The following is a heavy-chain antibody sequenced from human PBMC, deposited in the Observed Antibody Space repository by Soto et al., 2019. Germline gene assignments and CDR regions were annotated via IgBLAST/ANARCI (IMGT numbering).Heavy chain of an antibody. V-gene: IGHV3-23*01. J-gene: IGHJ4*02. D-gene: IGHD2-15*01. CDR2: ISGSGGST. CDR1: GFTFSSYA. Sequence: PGGSLRLSCAASGFTFSSYAMSWVRQAPGKGLEWVSAISGSGGSTYYADSVKGRFTISRDNSKNTLYLQMNSLRAEDTAVYYCAKGPPRLVAVVAATKYYFDYWGQGTLVTVSS. CDR3: AKGPPRLVAVVAATKYYFDY.